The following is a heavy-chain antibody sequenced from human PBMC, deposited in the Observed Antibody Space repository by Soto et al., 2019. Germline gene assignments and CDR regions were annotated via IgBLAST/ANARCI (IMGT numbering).Heavy chain of an antibody. CDR2: ISSSSSTI. V-gene: IGHV3-48*01. D-gene: IGHD3-10*01. CDR1: GFTFSSYS. J-gene: IGHJ6*02. Sequence: EVQLVESGGGLVQPGGSLRLSCAASGFTFSSYSMNWVRQAPGKGLEWISYISSSSSTIYYADSVKGRFTISRDNAKNSLFLQMNSLRAEDTAVYYCARDVDPLWFGELFQYSYNGMDVWGQGTTVTVSS. CDR3: ARDVDPLWFGELFQYSYNGMDV.